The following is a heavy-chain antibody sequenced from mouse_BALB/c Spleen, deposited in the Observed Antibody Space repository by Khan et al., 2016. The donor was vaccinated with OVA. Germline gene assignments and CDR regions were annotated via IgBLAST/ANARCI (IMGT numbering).Heavy chain of an antibody. V-gene: IGHV1-7*01. CDR3: ARDRIDY. J-gene: IGHJ2*01. CDR1: GYTFTSYW. CDR2: INPSSGYT. Sequence: QVQLQQSGAELAKPGASVKMSCKASGYTFTSYWMHWVKQRPGQGLEWIGYINPSSGYTEYNQNFKDKATLTADKSSSTAYMQLSSLTSDDSAVYYCARDRIDYWGQGTTLTVSS.